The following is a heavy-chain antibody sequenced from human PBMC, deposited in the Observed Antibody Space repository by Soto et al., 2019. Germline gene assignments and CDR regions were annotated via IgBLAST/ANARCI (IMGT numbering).Heavy chain of an antibody. CDR3: ARLTPPGSSSWHPDWYFDL. D-gene: IGHD6-13*01. V-gene: IGHV4-59*08. Sequence: LSLTCTVSGGSISSYYWSWIRQPPGKGLEWIGYIYYSGSTNYNPSLKSRVTISVDTSKNQFSLKLSSVTAADTAVYYCARLTPPGSSSWHPDWYFDLWGRGT. J-gene: IGHJ2*01. CDR2: IYYSGST. CDR1: GGSISSYY.